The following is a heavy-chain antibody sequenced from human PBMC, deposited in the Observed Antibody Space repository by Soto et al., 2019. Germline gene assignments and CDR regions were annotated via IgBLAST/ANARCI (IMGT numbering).Heavy chain of an antibody. V-gene: IGHV3-9*01. J-gene: IGHJ4*02. Sequence: GGSLRLSCAASGFRFEDYAMHWVRQAPGKGLEWVSGIAWNSDIIGYADSVKGRFTISRDNGKNSLYLQMNSLRPEDTALYYCARERTVAGNDYWGQGTLVTVSS. CDR2: IAWNSDII. CDR1: GFRFEDYA. D-gene: IGHD6-19*01. CDR3: ARERTVAGNDY.